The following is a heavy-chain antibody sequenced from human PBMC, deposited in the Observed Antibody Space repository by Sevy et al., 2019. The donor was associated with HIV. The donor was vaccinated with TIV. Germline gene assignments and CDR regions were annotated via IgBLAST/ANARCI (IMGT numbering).Heavy chain of an antibody. CDR1: GFTFTSYE. D-gene: IGHD4-17*01. Sequence: GGSLRLSCAASGFTFTSYEMNWVRQAPGKGLEWLSYISNSGTNIYYSDSVKGRFTISRDNARNSLYLQMSSLRAEDTAAYYCARDLPPSATTVPHFDCWGQGTLATVSS. J-gene: IGHJ4*02. CDR2: ISNSGTNI. V-gene: IGHV3-48*03. CDR3: ARDLPPSATTVPHFDC.